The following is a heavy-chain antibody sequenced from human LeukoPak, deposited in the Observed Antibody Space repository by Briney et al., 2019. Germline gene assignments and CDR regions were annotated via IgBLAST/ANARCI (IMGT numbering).Heavy chain of an antibody. J-gene: IGHJ3*02. V-gene: IGHV3-64*01. CDR3: AKSPVRSAFDI. CDR1: GFSFSTYA. Sequence: PGGSLRLSCAASGFSFSTYAMHWVRQAPGKGLEYVSAISSNGGRTYYANSVKGRFTISRDNSKNTLYLQMGSLRAEDTAVYYCAKSPVRSAFDIWGQGTMVTVSS. CDR2: ISSNGGRT. D-gene: IGHD4-17*01.